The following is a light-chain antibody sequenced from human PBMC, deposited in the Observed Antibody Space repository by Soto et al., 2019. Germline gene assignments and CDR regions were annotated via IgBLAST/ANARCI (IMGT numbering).Light chain of an antibody. Sequence: DIQMTQSPSTQSASLGDRVTIXXRASQSIGNWLAWYQQKPGKAPKLXIHDAATLESGVPSRFGGSGSGTEFTLTISSLQPDDFATYYCQQYGGYSWTFGQGTKVDIK. CDR1: QSIGNW. V-gene: IGKV1-5*01. CDR2: DAA. J-gene: IGKJ1*01. CDR3: QQYGGYSWT.